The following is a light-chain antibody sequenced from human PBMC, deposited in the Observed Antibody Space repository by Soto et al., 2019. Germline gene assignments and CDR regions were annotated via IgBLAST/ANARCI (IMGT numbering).Light chain of an antibody. CDR3: QQYKNWPRT. CDR1: QSVSCSY. J-gene: IGKJ1*01. Sequence: EIVLTQSPGTLSLSPGERATLSCRASQSVSCSYLAWYQQKPGQAPRLLIYGAATRATDMPGTFSGRGSGTEFTLTISSLQSEDFAVYYCQQYKNWPRTFGQGTKVDIK. V-gene: IGKV3-15*01. CDR2: GAA.